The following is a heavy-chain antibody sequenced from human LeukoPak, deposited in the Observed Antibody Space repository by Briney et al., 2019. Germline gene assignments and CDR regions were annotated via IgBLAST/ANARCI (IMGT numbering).Heavy chain of an antibody. D-gene: IGHD1-14*01. CDR1: GFTFSGHW. CDR2: INQGGSDK. J-gene: IGHJ4*02. V-gene: IGHV3-7*01. Sequence: GGSLRLSCAASGFTFSGHWMSWVRQAPGKGLEWVANINQGGSDKYYVDSVKGRFAISRDNANNLLYLQMNSLRGEDTAVYYCTRDRSRAEDDWGKGTLVTVSS. CDR3: TRDRSRAEDD.